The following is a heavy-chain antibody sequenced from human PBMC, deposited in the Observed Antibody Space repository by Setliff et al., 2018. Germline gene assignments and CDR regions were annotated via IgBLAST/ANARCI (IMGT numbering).Heavy chain of an antibody. CDR3: AIGSYSSSSPSAFDI. D-gene: IGHD6-13*01. CDR2: ISSSSSYI. V-gene: IGHV3-21*05. J-gene: IGHJ3*02. Sequence: GSLRLSCAASGFTFSSYSMNWVRQAPGKGLEWVSYISSSSSYIYYADSVKGRFTISRDNAKNSLYLQMNSLRAEETAVYYCAIGSYSSSSPSAFDIWGQGTMVTVSS. CDR1: GFTFSSYS.